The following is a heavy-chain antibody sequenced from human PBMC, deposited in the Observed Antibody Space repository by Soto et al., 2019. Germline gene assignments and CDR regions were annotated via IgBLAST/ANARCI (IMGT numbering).Heavy chain of an antibody. Sequence: QVQLVQSGAEVKKPGSSVKVSCKASGCTFSSYAISWVRQAPGQGLEWMGGIVPIFGTANYAQKFQGRVTLTADESTSTAYTELSSLRSEDTAVYYCARRTVTTGPSYYYYGMDVWGQGTTVTVSS. V-gene: IGHV1-69*12. CDR2: IVPIFGTA. J-gene: IGHJ6*02. D-gene: IGHD4-17*01. CDR1: GCTFSSYA. CDR3: ARRTVTTGPSYYYYGMDV.